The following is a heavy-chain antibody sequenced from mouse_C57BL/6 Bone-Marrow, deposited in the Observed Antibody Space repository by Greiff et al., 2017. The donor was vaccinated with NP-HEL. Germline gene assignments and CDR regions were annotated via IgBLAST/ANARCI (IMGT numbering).Heavy chain of an antibody. CDR2: INPSSGYT. CDR3: ARSGYYGSSYFDY. V-gene: IGHV1-4*01. Sequence: QVQLKESGAELARPGASVKMSCKASGYTFTSYTMHWVKQRPGQGLEWIGYINPSSGYTKYNQKFKDKATLTADKSSSTAYMQLSSLTSEDSAVYYCARSGYYGSSYFDYWGQGTTITVSS. D-gene: IGHD1-1*01. J-gene: IGHJ2*01. CDR1: GYTFTSYT.